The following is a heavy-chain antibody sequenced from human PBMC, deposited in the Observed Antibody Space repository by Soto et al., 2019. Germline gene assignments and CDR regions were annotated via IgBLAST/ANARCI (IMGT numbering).Heavy chain of an antibody. J-gene: IGHJ4*02. CDR1: GFTFSTYA. CDR2: ISYNGGNK. V-gene: IGHV3-30*09. Sequence: QVHLVESGGGVVQPGTSLRLSCAASGFTFSTYAIHWVRRAPGKGLEWVAVISYNGGNKLYADSVKGRFAISRDNSKNTVYLEMNSLTSEDTAVYYWARDVSGGARLGQLSLYFDYWGQGTLVAVSS. D-gene: IGHD3-16*02. CDR3: ARDVSGGARLGQLSLYFDY.